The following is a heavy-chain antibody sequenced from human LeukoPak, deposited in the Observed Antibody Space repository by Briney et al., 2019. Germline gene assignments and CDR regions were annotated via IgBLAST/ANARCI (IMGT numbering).Heavy chain of an antibody. CDR1: GFTFRSYG. D-gene: IGHD3-10*02. CDR2: ISGSGGST. CDR3: AELGITMIGGV. V-gene: IGHV3-23*01. J-gene: IGHJ6*04. Sequence: GGSLRLSCAASGFTFRSYGMSWVRHAPGAGLEWVSAISGSGGSTYYADSVKGRFTISRDNSKNTLYLQMNSLRAEDTAVYYCAELGITMIGGVWGKGTTVTISS.